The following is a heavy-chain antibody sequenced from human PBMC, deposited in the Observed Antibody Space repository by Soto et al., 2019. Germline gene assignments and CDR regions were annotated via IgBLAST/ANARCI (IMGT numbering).Heavy chain of an antibody. V-gene: IGHV3-9*01. J-gene: IGHJ3*02. CDR2: ISWNSGSI. Sequence: GGSLRLSCAASGFTFDDYAMHWVRQAPGKGLEWVSGISWNSGSIGYADSVKGRFTISRDNAKNSLYLQMNSLRAEDTALYYCAKDITYEDSSSAPHAFGIWGQGTMVTVSS. D-gene: IGHD6-6*01. CDR1: GFTFDDYA. CDR3: AKDITYEDSSSAPHAFGI.